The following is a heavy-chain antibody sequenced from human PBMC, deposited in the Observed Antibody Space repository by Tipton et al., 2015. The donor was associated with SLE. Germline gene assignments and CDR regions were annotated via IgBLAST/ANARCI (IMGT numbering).Heavy chain of an antibody. V-gene: IGHV3-74*01. J-gene: IGHJ4*02. D-gene: IGHD2-15*01. CDR1: GFTFSSYW. CDR3: VRSAFGSGDY. Sequence: GSLRLSCAASGFTFSSYWMHWVRQAPGKGLVWVSRINTDGSTTTYADSVKGRFTISRDNAKNTRYLQMNSLRVADTAVYYCVRSAFGSGDYWGQGTLVTVSS. CDR2: INTDGSTT.